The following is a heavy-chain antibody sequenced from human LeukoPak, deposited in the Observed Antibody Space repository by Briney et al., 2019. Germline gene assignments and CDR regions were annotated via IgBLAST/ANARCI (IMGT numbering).Heavy chain of an antibody. CDR1: GGTFSSYA. CDR2: IIPIFGTA. Sequence: SVKVSCKASGGTFSSYAISWVRQAPGQGLDWMGGIIPIFGTANYAQKFQGRVTITADESTSTAYMELSSLRSEDTAVYYCARARRYSSSEFDYWGQGTLVTVSS. CDR3: ARARRYSSSEFDY. J-gene: IGHJ4*02. D-gene: IGHD6-6*01. V-gene: IGHV1-69*01.